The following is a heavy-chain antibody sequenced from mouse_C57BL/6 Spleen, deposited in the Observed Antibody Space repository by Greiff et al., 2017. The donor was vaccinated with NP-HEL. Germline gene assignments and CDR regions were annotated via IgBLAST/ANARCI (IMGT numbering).Heavy chain of an antibody. D-gene: IGHD4-1*01. Sequence: EVQVVESGGGLVKPGGSLKLSCAASGFTFSSYAMSWVRQTPEKRLEWVATISDGGSYTYYPDNVKGRFTISRDNAKNNLYLQMSHLKSEDTAMYYCARDLGTCAMDYWGQGTSVTVSS. CDR3: ARDLGTCAMDY. V-gene: IGHV5-4*01. J-gene: IGHJ4*01. CDR1: GFTFSSYA. CDR2: ISDGGSYT.